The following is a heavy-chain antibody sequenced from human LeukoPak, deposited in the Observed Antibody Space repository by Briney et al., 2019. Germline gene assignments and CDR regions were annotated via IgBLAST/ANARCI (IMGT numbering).Heavy chain of an antibody. CDR3: ARDQVFIVPGPGNNWFDP. Sequence: ASVKVSCKGSGYTFSRSGVSWVRQAPGQGLEWMGWISVYNGQTNYAQKFQGRMTLATDTSTSTAYMELRSLRSDDTAVYFCARDQVFIVPGPGNNWFDPWGQGSLVTVSS. V-gene: IGHV1-18*01. CDR2: ISVYNGQT. D-gene: IGHD1-1*01. CDR1: GYTFSRSG. J-gene: IGHJ5*02.